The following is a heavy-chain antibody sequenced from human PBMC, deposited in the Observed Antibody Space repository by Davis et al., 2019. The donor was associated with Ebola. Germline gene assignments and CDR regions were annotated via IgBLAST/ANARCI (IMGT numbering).Heavy chain of an antibody. Sequence: ASVKVSCKASGYTFTNYGITWVRQAPGQGLEWMGWINPHNGNTNYAQNVQGRVIMTSDTATNTAYMELSGLRFDDTAVYYCARGKWFDPWGQGTLVSVTS. J-gene: IGHJ5*02. CDR3: ARGKWFDP. CDR1: GYTFTNYG. CDR2: INPHNGNT. V-gene: IGHV1-18*04.